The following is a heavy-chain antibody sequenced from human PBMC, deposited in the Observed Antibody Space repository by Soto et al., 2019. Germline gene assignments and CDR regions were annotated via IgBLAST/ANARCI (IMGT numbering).Heavy chain of an antibody. CDR3: ARESYSYERRYYYYGMDV. D-gene: IGHD5-18*01. V-gene: IGHV1-46*01. Sequence: ASVKVSCKASGYTFTSYYMHWVRQAPGQGLEKIGIINPSGGSTRYAKKFQGRDTMTRDTSTSTVYMELSSLRSEDTAVFYCARESYSYERRYYYYGMDVWVQGTTVTVPS. CDR2: INPSGGST. CDR1: GYTFTSYY. J-gene: IGHJ6*02.